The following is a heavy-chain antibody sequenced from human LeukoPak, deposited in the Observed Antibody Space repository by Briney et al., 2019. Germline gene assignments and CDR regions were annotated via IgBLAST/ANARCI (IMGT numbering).Heavy chain of an antibody. CDR1: GFTFNSYV. D-gene: IGHD3-3*01. Sequence: GSLRLSCGVSGFTFNSYVMHWVRQTPGKGLEWVALISYDGSNTYYADSVRGRFTISRDNSKNTLYLQMNSLKSEDTAIYYCAKDSGRVTIFGVLIPLDYWGQGILVTVSS. J-gene: IGHJ4*02. V-gene: IGHV3-30-3*02. CDR2: ISYDGSNT. CDR3: AKDSGRVTIFGVLIPLDY.